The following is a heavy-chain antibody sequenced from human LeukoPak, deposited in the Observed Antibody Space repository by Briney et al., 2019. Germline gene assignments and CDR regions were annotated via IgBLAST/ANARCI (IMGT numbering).Heavy chain of an antibody. CDR2: IKQDGSEK. Sequence: GGSLRLSCAASGFTFSSYWMSWVRQAPGKGLEWVANIKQDGSEKYYVDSVEGRFTISRDNAKNSLYLQMNSLRAEDTAVYYCARQNPLWFGEGIDYWGQGTLVTVSS. D-gene: IGHD3-10*01. CDR1: GFTFSSYW. V-gene: IGHV3-7*01. J-gene: IGHJ4*02. CDR3: ARQNPLWFGEGIDY.